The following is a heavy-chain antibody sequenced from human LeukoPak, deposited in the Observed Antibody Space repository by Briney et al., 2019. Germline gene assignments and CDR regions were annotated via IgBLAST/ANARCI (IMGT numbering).Heavy chain of an antibody. CDR2: INHSGST. Sequence: GALRLSCAASGFTLRGYWVCRVRAAPGRGVEWGGEINHSGSTNYNPSLKSRVTISVDMSKNQFSLKLSSVIAADTAVYYCARHRSYYRHAFDIWGQGTMVTVSS. CDR1: GFTLRGYW. D-gene: IGHD1-26*01. J-gene: IGHJ3*02. V-gene: IGHV4-34*01. CDR3: ARHRSYYRHAFDI.